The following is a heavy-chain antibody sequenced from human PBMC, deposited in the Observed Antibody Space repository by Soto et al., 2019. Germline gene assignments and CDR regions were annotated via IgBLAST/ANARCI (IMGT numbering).Heavy chain of an antibody. D-gene: IGHD6-13*01. Sequence: QVQLVESGGGVVQHGRSLRLSCAASGFTFSTHAMHWVRQAPGKGLECVAIIYFDGSNKYYAECVKGRFTISRDNSKNTLQLKVSSLTPQDTAFYYCAREQTGITAAGSGRINHWGQGTLVTVSS. V-gene: IGHV3-30-3*01. CDR3: AREQTGITAAGSGRINH. J-gene: IGHJ5*02. CDR2: IYFDGSNK. CDR1: GFTFSTHA.